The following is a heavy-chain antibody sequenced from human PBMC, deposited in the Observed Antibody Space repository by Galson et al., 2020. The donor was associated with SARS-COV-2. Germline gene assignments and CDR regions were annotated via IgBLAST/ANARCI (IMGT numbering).Heavy chain of an antibody. CDR2: ISYDGSNK. CDR1: GFTFSSYA. CDR3: AREPRWEPPFGAFDY. D-gene: IGHD3-16*01. V-gene: IGHV3-30-3*01. J-gene: IGHJ4*02. Sequence: GGSLRLSCAASGFTFSSYAMHWVRQAPGKGLEWVAVISYDGSNKYYADSVKGRFTISRDNSKNTLYLQMNSLRAEDTAVYYCAREPRWEPPFGAFDYWGQGTWSPSPQ.